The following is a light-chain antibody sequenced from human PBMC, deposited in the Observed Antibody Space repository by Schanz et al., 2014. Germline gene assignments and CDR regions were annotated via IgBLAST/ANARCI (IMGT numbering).Light chain of an antibody. CDR1: QSVSSSY. CDR2: GVS. CDR3: QRYGSSPYT. J-gene: IGKJ2*01. Sequence: EIVMTQSPATLSVSPGERGTLSCRASQSVSSSYLAWYQQKPGQAPRLLMYGVSTRATGIPARFSGSGSGTDFTLTISRLEPEDFAVYYCQRYGSSPYTFGQGTKLEIK. V-gene: IGKV3-20*01.